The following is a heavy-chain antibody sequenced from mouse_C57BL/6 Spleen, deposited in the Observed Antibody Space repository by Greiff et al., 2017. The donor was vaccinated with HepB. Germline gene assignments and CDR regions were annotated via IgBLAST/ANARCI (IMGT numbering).Heavy chain of an antibody. CDR2: IDPSDSET. CDR1: GYTFTSYW. J-gene: IGHJ2*01. D-gene: IGHD4-1*01. CDR3: ARGGLGRNFDY. V-gene: IGHV1-52*01. Sequence: QVQLQQPGAELVRPGSSVKLSCKASGYTFTSYWMHWVKQRPIQGLEWIGNIDPSDSETHYNQKFKDKATLTVDKSSSPAYMQLSSLTSEDSAVYYCARGGLGRNFDYWGQGTTLTVSS.